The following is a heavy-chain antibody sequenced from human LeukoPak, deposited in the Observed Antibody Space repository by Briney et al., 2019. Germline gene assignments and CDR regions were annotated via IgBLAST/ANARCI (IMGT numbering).Heavy chain of an antibody. CDR3: ARVGLDY. Sequence: SVKGRFTISRDNARDALYLRMDSLRDEDTAVYYCARVGLDYWGQGTLVTVSS. D-gene: IGHD2-15*01. J-gene: IGHJ4*02. V-gene: IGHV3-48*02.